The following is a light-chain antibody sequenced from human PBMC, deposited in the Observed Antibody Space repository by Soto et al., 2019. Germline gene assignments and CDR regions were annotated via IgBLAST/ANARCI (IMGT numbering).Light chain of an antibody. J-gene: IGKJ3*01. CDR3: QQTHSLPLS. CDR1: QSISSY. CDR2: AAS. Sequence: DIQMTQSPSSLSASVGDRVTITCRASQSISSYLNWYQQKPGKAPKLLIYAASSLQRGVPSRFSGSGSGTDFTLTISSLQPEDFATYYCQQTHSLPLSFGPGTKVDIK. V-gene: IGKV1-39*01.